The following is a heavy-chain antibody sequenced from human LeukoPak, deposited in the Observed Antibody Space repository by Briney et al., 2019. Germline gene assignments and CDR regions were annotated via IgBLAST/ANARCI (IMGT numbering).Heavy chain of an antibody. J-gene: IGHJ4*02. CDR3: ARRRIAAAGYFDY. CDR1: GGSISSGGYY. V-gene: IGHV4-30-2*01. D-gene: IGHD6-13*01. Sequence: SQTLSLTCTVSGGSISSGGYYWSWIRQPPGKGLEWIGYIYHSGSTYYNPSLKSRVTISVDTSKNQFSLKLSSVTAADTAVYYCARRRIAAAGYFDYWGQGTLVTVSS. CDR2: IYHSGST.